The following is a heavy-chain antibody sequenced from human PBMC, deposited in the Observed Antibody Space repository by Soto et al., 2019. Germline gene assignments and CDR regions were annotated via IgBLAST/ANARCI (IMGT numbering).Heavy chain of an antibody. D-gene: IGHD3-16*01. CDR3: AHLKGGSYFDY. CDR2: IYWDDDQ. J-gene: IGHJ4*02. Sequence: QNTLKESGPTLVKPTQTLTLTCTFSKFSLSTSGGAVGWIRQPPGQALEWLALIYWDDDQRYSPSLKSRLTITKYTSKSPVVLRMTNMDPVDTATYYCAHLKGGSYFDYWGQGTVVTVSS. V-gene: IGHV2-5*02. CDR1: KFSLSTSGGA.